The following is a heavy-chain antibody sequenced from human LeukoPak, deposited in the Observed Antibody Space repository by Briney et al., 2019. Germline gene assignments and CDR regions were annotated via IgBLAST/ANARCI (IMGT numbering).Heavy chain of an antibody. CDR1: GGTFSSYA. CDR3: ARDGPTTVTNMDAFDI. D-gene: IGHD4-11*01. J-gene: IGHJ3*02. V-gene: IGHV1-69*05. CDR2: IIPIFGTA. Sequence: SVKDSCKASGGTFSSYAISWVRQAPGQGLEWMGGIIPIFGTANYAQKFQGRVTITTDESTSTAYMELSSLRSEDTAVYYCARDGPTTVTNMDAFDIWGQGTMVTVSS.